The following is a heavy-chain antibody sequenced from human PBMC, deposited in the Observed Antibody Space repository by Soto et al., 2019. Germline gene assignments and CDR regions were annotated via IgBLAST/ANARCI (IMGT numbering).Heavy chain of an antibody. CDR1: GFTLSGRS. Sequence: EVQLVESGGGLVQPGGSLRLSCAASGFTLSGRSMHWVRQAPGKGLVWVSGIDNAGTDSTYADSVKGRFTSSRDNAKNMLSLQLTRLRVEDTAVYYCARGWFGPDVWGKGTTVTVSS. J-gene: IGHJ6*04. CDR3: ARGWFGPDV. CDR2: IDNAGTDS. D-gene: IGHD3-10*01. V-gene: IGHV3-74*01.